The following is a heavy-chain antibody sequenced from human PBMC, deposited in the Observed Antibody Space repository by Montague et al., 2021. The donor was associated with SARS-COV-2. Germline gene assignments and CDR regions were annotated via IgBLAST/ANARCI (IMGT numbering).Heavy chain of an antibody. CDR3: ARGARQGYGFRLGAFDY. V-gene: IGHV4-34*01. Sequence: SETLSLTCAVYGGSFSGYYWNWNRQPQGKGMEWIGEINHSGSTNYNPSLKSRVTMSVDTSKNQFSLKLSSVTAADTAVYYCARGARQGYGFRLGAFDYWGQGTLVTMSS. D-gene: IGHD3-3*01. CDR1: GGSFSGYY. J-gene: IGHJ4*02. CDR2: INHSGST.